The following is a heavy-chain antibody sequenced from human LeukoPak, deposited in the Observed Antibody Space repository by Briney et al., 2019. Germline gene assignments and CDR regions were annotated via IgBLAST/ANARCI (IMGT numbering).Heavy chain of an antibody. CDR2: MNPNSGNT. J-gene: IGHJ4*02. CDR3: ASGIVGATGDYFDY. D-gene: IGHD1-26*01. V-gene: IGHV1-8*01. Sequence: EASVKVSCKASGYTFTSYDINWVRQATGQGLEWMGWMNPNSGNTGYPQKVHGRGTMTRNTSISTAYMELSSLRSEDTAVYYCASGIVGATGDYFDYWGQGTLVTVSS. CDR1: GYTFTSYD.